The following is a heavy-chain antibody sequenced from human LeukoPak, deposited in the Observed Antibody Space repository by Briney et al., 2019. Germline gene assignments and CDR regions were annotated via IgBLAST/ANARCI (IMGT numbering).Heavy chain of an antibody. CDR3: ATYPWGLDAFDI. Sequence: SGTLSLTCTVSGGSISSSSYYWGWIRQPPGKGLEWIGSIYYSGSTYYNPSLKSRVTISVDTSKNQFSLKLSSVTAADTAVYYCATYPWGLDAFDIWGQGTMVTVSS. CDR2: IYYSGST. CDR1: GGSISSSSYY. V-gene: IGHV4-39*01. J-gene: IGHJ3*02. D-gene: IGHD7-27*01.